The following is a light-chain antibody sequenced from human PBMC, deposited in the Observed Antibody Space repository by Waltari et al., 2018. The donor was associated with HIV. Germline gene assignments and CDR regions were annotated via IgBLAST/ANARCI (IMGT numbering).Light chain of an antibody. CDR3: QVWDASTTQPLV. Sequence: SYVVTQPPSVSVAPGQTARISCGGDSIGTKSVHWYQQTAGLDPVLVIYVDTDRPSGSPERFSGPNSGNTATLTIYRVEAEDEGDYYCQVWDASTTQPLVFGSGTKVTAL. CDR1: SIGTKS. J-gene: IGLJ1*01. V-gene: IGLV3-21*02. CDR2: VDT.